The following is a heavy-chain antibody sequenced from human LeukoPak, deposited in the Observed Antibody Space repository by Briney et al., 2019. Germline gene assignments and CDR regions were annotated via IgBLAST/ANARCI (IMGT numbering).Heavy chain of an antibody. D-gene: IGHD6-13*01. CDR1: GGSISSYY. J-gene: IGHJ5*02. V-gene: IGHV4-4*07. CDR2: IYTSGST. Sequence: SETLSLTCTVSGGSISSYYWSWIRQPAGKGLEWIGRIYTSGSTNYNPSLKSRVTMSVDTSKNQFSLKLSSVTAADTAVYYCARGSSHRAAGSRYNWFDPWGQGTLVTVSS. CDR3: ARGSSHRAAGSRYNWFDP.